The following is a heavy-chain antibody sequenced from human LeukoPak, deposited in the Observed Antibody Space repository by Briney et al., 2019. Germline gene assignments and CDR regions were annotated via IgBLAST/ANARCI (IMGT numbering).Heavy chain of an antibody. Sequence: PSETLSLTCTVSGYSISSGYYWGRIRQPPGKGLEWIGSIYHSGSTYYNPSLKSRVTISVDTSKNQFSLKLTSVTAADTAVYYCARPYNDILTGYYLGNWFDPWGQGTLVTVSS. D-gene: IGHD3-9*01. CDR3: ARPYNDILTGYYLGNWFDP. CDR1: GYSISSGYY. V-gene: IGHV4-38-2*02. J-gene: IGHJ5*02. CDR2: IYHSGST.